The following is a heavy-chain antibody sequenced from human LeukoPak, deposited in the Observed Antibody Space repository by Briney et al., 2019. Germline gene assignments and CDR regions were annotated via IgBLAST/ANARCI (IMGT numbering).Heavy chain of an antibody. D-gene: IGHD3-22*01. V-gene: IGHV4-59*01. CDR1: GGSISSYY. CDR2: IYCSGST. J-gene: IGHJ3*02. CDR3: ARAGYYDPDAFDI. Sequence: SETLSLTCTVSGGSISSYYWSWIRRPPGKGLEWIGYIYCSGSTNYNPSLKSRVTISVDTSKNQFSLKLSSVTAADAAVYYCARAGYYDPDAFDIWGQGTMVTVSS.